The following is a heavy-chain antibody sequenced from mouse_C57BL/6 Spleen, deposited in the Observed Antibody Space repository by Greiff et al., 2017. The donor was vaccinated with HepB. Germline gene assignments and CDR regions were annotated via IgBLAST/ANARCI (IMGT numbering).Heavy chain of an antibody. CDR3: ARRGMITTGYYFDY. J-gene: IGHJ2*01. Sequence: EVKLQESGPGLVKPSQSLSLTCSVTGYSITSGYYWNWIRQFPGNKLEWMGYISYDGSNNYNPSLKNRISITRDTSKNQFFLKLNSVTTEDTATYYCARRGMITTGYYFDYWGQGTTLTVSS. V-gene: IGHV3-6*01. CDR2: ISYDGSN. CDR1: GYSITSGYY. D-gene: IGHD2-4*01.